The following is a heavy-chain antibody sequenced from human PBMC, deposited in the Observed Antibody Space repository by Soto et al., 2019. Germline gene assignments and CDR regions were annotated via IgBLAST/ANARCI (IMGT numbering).Heavy chain of an antibody. J-gene: IGHJ4*02. CDR1: GYTFTRYA. V-gene: IGHV1-3*04. CDR3: ARDSSGWYLY. Sequence: ASVKVSCKTSGYTFTRYAMHWVRQAPGQRLEWMGWLNTGTGDTKYSQKFQGRVTITRDTSASTAYMELSSLRSEDTAVYYCARDSSGWYLYWGQGTLVTVSS. D-gene: IGHD6-19*01. CDR2: LNTGTGDT.